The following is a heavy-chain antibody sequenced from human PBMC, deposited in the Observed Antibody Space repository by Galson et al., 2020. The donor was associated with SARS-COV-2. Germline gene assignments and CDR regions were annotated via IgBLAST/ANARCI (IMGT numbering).Heavy chain of an antibody. Sequence: SQTLSLTCTVSGGSISTGNYYWSWIRQPPGKGLEYIGYNYYPGSTYYNPSLKSRVTISLDPPKNQFSLKLTSVTAADTAVYYCARDRSGYAAFGIWGRGTMVTVSS. CDR2: NYYPGST. D-gene: IGHD2-2*01. CDR3: ARDRSGYAAFGI. CDR1: GGSISTGNYY. J-gene: IGHJ3*02. V-gene: IGHV4-30-4*01.